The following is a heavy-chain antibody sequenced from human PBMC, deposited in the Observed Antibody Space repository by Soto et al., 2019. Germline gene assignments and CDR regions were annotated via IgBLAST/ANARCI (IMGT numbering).Heavy chain of an antibody. CDR1: GYSFATYW. Sequence: GESLKISCKGSGYSFATYWIGWVRQMPGKGPEWMGIIYPSKSDTKYSPSFQGPVTISAEKSINTAYLQWSSLTPSDTAVYYCARHRVYSSSWTTFDYWGQGTLVTVSS. D-gene: IGHD6-13*01. V-gene: IGHV5-51*01. J-gene: IGHJ4*02. CDR2: IYPSKSDT. CDR3: ARHRVYSSSWTTFDY.